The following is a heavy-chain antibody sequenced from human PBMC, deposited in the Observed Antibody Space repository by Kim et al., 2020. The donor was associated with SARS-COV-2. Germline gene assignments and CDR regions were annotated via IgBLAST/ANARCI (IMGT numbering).Heavy chain of an antibody. V-gene: IGHV1-69*13. CDR2: IIPVLGPA. CDR3: PSRDCSGECISRDS. Sequence: SVKVSCKASGGDFSSSAFSWVRRAPGQGLEWIGGIIPVLGPADYAETFEGRVSISADESTATAYLELSNLKSEDTALYYCPSRDCSGECISRDSWGQGT. CDR1: GGDFSSSA. J-gene: IGHJ4*02. D-gene: IGHD2-15*01.